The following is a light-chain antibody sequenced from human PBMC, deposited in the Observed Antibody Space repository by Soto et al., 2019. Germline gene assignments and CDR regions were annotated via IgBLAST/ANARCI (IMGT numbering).Light chain of an antibody. CDR1: SSNIGSNT. J-gene: IGLJ1*01. CDR3: AAWDDSLNGYV. V-gene: IGLV1-44*01. Sequence: QSVLTQPPSASGTPGQRVTISCSGSSSNIGSNTVNWYQQLPGTAPKLLIYSNNQRPSGVPDRFAGSKSGTSASLAISGFQSEDEADYYSAAWDDSLNGYVFGTGTKVTV. CDR2: SNN.